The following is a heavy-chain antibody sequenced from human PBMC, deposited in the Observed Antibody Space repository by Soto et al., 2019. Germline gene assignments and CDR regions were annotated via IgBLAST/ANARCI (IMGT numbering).Heavy chain of an antibody. CDR3: ARPVGATTEPLGAFDI. Sequence: PGKSLKISCKGSGYSFTSYWIGWVRQMPGKGLEWMGIIYPGDSDTRYSPSFQGQVTISADKSISTAYLQWSSLKASDTAMYYCARPVGATTEPLGAFDIWGQGTMVTVSS. CDR2: IYPGDSDT. CDR1: GYSFTSYW. D-gene: IGHD1-26*01. J-gene: IGHJ3*02. V-gene: IGHV5-51*03.